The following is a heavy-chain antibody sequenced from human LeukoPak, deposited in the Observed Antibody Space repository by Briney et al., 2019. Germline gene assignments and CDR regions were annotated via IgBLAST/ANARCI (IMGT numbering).Heavy chain of an antibody. V-gene: IGHV3-23*01. CDR3: AKCSTSAYTTGWCNWIDP. D-gene: IGHD6-19*01. CDR2: TVSRGTT. J-gene: IGHJ5*02. CDR1: GFTFTSDA. Sequence: GGSLRLSCVASGFTFTSDAMNWVRQAPGKGLEWVSSTVSRGTTQYADSVKGRFTVSRDTSKNTLYQQMNSLRADDTAVYYCAKCSTSAYTTGWCNWIDPWGQGTLVTVSS.